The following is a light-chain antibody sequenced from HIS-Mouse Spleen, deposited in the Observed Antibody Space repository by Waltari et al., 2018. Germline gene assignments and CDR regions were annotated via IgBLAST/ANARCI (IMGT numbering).Light chain of an antibody. CDR2: EVS. V-gene: IGLV2-18*01. CDR3: SLYTSSSTYV. CDR1: SSDVGSYNR. J-gene: IGLJ1*01. Sequence: QSALTQPPSVSGSPGQSVTISCPGTSSDVGSYNRVPWYQQPPGTAPKLMIYEVSNRPSGVPDRFSGSKSGNTASLTISGLQAEDEADYYCSLYTSSSTYVFGTGTKVTVL.